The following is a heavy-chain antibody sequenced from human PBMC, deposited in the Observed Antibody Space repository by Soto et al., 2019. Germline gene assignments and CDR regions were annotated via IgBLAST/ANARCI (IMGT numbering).Heavy chain of an antibody. CDR3: ARHGFGPLHGLVDV. D-gene: IGHD3-10*01. V-gene: IGHV4-59*08. J-gene: IGHJ6*02. Sequence: QVQLQESGPGLVKPSETLSLTCTVSGGSITNYYCSWFRQPPGKGLEWIGYINYDGYSAYNLSLTXXVXLSMDASKTQFSLMLESVTATDPAVYYCARHGFGPLHGLVDVWGPGTTVIVSS. CDR1: GGSITNYY. CDR2: INYDGYS.